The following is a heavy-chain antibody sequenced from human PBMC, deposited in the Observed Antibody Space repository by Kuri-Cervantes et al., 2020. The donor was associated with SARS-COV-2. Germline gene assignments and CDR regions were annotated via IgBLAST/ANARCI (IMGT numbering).Heavy chain of an antibody. V-gene: IGHV3-23*01. D-gene: IGHD3-10*01. CDR3: AKGRGNYYGSGSYDY. CDR2: ISGSGGST. J-gene: IGHJ4*02. Sequence: GESLKISCAASGFTFSSYAMSWVRQAPGRGLEWVSAISGSGGSTYYADSVKGRFTISRDNSKNTLYLQMNSLRAEDTAVYYCAKGRGNYYGSGSYDYWGQGTLVTVSS. CDR1: GFTFSSYA.